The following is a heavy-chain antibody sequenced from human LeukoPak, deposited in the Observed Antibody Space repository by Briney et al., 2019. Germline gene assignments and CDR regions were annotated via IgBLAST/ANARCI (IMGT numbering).Heavy chain of an antibody. CDR1: GYTFTSYA. Sequence: ASVKVSCKASGYTFTSYAISWVRQAPGQGLEWMGGIIPIFGTANYAQKFQGRVTITADESTSTAYMELSSLRSEDTAVYYCARAEARGNPTDYWGQGTLVTVSS. D-gene: IGHD4-23*01. CDR3: ARAEARGNPTDY. J-gene: IGHJ4*02. CDR2: IIPIFGTA. V-gene: IGHV1-69*13.